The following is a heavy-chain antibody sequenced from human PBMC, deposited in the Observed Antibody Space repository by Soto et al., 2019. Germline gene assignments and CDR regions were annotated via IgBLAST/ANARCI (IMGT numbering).Heavy chain of an antibody. CDR1: GFTFSSYA. CDR3: AREGFVSGNSSGWYVHYFDY. V-gene: IGHV3-30-3*01. CDR2: ISYDGSNK. D-gene: IGHD6-19*01. J-gene: IGHJ4*02. Sequence: GGSLRLSCAPYGFTFSSYAMQWVRQAPGMGLEWVAVISYDGSNKYYADSVKGRFTISRDNSKNTLYLQMNSLRAEDTAVYYCAREGFVSGNSSGWYVHYFDYWGQGT.